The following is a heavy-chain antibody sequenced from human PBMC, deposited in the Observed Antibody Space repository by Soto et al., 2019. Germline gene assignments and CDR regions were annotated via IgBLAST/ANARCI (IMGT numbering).Heavy chain of an antibody. J-gene: IGHJ4*02. CDR1: GFTFSSYG. Sequence: GGSLRLSCAASGFTFSSYGMHWVRQAPGKGLEWVAVISYDGSNKYYADSVKGRFTISRDNSKNTLYLQMNSLRAEDTAVYYCAKSFNTKDAPFDYWGQGTLVTVSS. CDR3: AKSFNTKDAPFDY. V-gene: IGHV3-30*18. CDR2: ISYDGSNK. D-gene: IGHD1-1*01.